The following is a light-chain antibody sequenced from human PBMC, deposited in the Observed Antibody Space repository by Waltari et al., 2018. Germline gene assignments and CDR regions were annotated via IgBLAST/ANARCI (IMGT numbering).Light chain of an antibody. CDR3: SSYAGSNIVI. J-gene: IGLJ2*01. CDR1: SSDAGGYNY. CDR2: DVT. V-gene: IGLV2-8*01. Sequence: QSALTQPPSASGSPGQSVTISCTGTSSDAGGYNYVSWYQQYPGKAPKLMIYDVTKRPSGVPERFSGSKSGNTASLTVSGLQAEDEADYYCSSYAGSNIVIFGGGTKLTVL.